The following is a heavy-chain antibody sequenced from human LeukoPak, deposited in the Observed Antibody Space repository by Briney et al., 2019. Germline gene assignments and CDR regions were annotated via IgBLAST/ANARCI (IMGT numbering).Heavy chain of an antibody. CDR3: ARDLPPGSSGWYLGY. CDR2: ISSSSTK. V-gene: IGHV3-48*02. Sequence: GSLRLSCAASGFTFSSYSMNWVRQAPGKGLEWVSYISSSSTKYYADSVKGRFTISRDNAKNSLYLQMNSLRDEDTAVYYCARDLPPGSSGWYLGYWGQGTLVTVSS. CDR1: GFTFSSYS. D-gene: IGHD6-19*01. J-gene: IGHJ4*02.